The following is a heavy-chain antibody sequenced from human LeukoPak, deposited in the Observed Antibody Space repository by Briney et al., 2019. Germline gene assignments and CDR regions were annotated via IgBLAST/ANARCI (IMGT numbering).Heavy chain of an antibody. J-gene: IGHJ4*02. D-gene: IGHD2-15*01. CDR2: ISYDGSNK. Sequence: GGSLRLSCAASGFTFSSYAMHWVRQAPGKGLEWVAVISYDGSNKYYADSVKGRFTISRDNSKNTLYLQMNSLRAEDTAVYYCARGVGGSRHFDYWGQGTLVSVSS. CDR3: ARGVGGSRHFDY. V-gene: IGHV3-30-3*01. CDR1: GFTFSSYA.